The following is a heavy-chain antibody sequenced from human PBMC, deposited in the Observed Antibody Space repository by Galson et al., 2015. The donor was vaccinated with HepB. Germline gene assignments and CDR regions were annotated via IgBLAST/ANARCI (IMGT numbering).Heavy chain of an antibody. Sequence: SVKVSCKASGGTFSSYAISWVRQAPGQGLEWMGGIIPIFGTANYAQKFQGRVTITADESTSTAYMELSSLRSEDTAVYYCARALGSGSYHHDAFDIWGQGTMVTVSS. CDR1: GGTFSSYA. CDR3: ARALGSGSYHHDAFDI. D-gene: IGHD1-26*01. V-gene: IGHV1-69*13. CDR2: IIPIFGTA. J-gene: IGHJ3*02.